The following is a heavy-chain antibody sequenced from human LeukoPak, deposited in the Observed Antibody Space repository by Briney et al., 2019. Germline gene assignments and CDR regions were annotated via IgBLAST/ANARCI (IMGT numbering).Heavy chain of an antibody. Sequence: GRSLRLSCAASGFTFSSYSMNWVRQAPGKGLEWVSSISSSSSYIYYADSVKGRFTISRDNAKNSLYLQMNSLRAEDTAVYYCARGPTVAGTRIIDYWGRGTLVTVSS. CDR2: ISSSSSYI. V-gene: IGHV3-21*01. D-gene: IGHD6-19*01. CDR3: ARGPTVAGTRIIDY. CDR1: GFTFSSYS. J-gene: IGHJ4*02.